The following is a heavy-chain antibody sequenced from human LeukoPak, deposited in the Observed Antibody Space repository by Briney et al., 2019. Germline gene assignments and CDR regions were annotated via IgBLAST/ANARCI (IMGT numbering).Heavy chain of an antibody. Sequence: PSETLSLTCTVSGGSISSYYWSWIRQPAGKGLEWIGRIYTSGSTNYNPSLKSRVTMSVDTSKNQFSLKLSSVTAADTAVYYCARDRKRITIFGVVQTPYNWFDPWGQGTLVTVSS. D-gene: IGHD3-3*01. CDR2: IYTSGST. V-gene: IGHV4-4*07. J-gene: IGHJ5*02. CDR1: GGSISSYY. CDR3: ARDRKRITIFGVVQTPYNWFDP.